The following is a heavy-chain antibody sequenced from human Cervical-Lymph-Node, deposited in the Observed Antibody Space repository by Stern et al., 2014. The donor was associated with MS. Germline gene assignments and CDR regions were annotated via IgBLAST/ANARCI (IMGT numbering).Heavy chain of an antibody. V-gene: IGHV1-2*04. CDR3: ARAAAGAVAGRRSFDY. CDR2: INPNSGGT. Sequence: VQLVESGAEVKKPGASVKVSCKASGYTFTGYYMHWVRQAPGQGLEWMGWINPNSGGTNYAQKFQGWVTMTRDTYISTAYMELSRLRSDDTAVYYCARAAAGAVAGRRSFDYWGQGTLVTVSS. J-gene: IGHJ4*02. D-gene: IGHD6-19*01. CDR1: GYTFTGYY.